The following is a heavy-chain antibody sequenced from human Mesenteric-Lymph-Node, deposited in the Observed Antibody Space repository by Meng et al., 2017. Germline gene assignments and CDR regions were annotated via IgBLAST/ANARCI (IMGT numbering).Heavy chain of an antibody. CDR1: ASTFSNYD. D-gene: IGHD2-8*02. J-gene: IGHJ4*02. CDR2: INTKTGNP. V-gene: IGHV7-4-1*02. CDR3: ATTGGGFDY. Sequence: QVQLGQAGAEVKKPGASVKVSCMASASTFSNYDINWVRQAPGQGLEWMGWINTKTGNPTYAQGFTGRFVFSLDTSVSTAHLHISTLTPEDTAVYYCATTGGGFDYWGQGTLVTVSS.